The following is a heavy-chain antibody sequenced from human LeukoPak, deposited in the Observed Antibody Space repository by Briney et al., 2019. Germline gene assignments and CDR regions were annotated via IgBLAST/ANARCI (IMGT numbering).Heavy chain of an antibody. D-gene: IGHD3-10*01. V-gene: IGHV3-23*01. CDR2: ISGSGGST. Sequence: GGSLRLSCAASGFTFSSYGMSWVRQAPGKGLEWVSAISGSGGSTYYADSVKGRFTISRDNSKNTLYLQMNSLRAEDTAVYYCARHSEMDYYGSGSDDYWGQGTLVTVSS. J-gene: IGHJ4*02. CDR1: GFTFSSYG. CDR3: ARHSEMDYYGSGSDDY.